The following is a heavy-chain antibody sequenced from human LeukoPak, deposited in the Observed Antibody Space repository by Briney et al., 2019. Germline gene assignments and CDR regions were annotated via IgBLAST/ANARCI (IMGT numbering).Heavy chain of an antibody. CDR2: ISGSGGST. CDR1: GFTFSNYW. D-gene: IGHD3-22*01. J-gene: IGHJ3*02. CDR3: AKLLHYDSSGYFETDAFDI. Sequence: GGSLRLSCAASGFTFSNYWMSWVRQAPGKGLEWVSAISGSGGSTYYADSVKGRFTISRDNSKNTLCLQMDSLRAEDTAVYYCAKLLHYDSSGYFETDAFDIWAQGTMVTVSS. V-gene: IGHV3-23*01.